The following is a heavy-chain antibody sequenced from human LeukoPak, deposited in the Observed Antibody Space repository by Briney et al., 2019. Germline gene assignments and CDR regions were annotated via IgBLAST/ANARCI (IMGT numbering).Heavy chain of an antibody. J-gene: IGHJ4*02. V-gene: IGHV3-23*01. CDR3: AKDRTYSPGRGIDY. CDR2: VSGGGGST. CDR1: GFTFSSYA. D-gene: IGHD3-16*01. Sequence: GGSLRLSCAASGFTFSSYAMSWVRQAPGEGLEWVSVVSGGGGSTNYADSVKGRFTISRDNSKNTLYLQMNSLRAEDTAIYYCAKDRTYSPGRGIDYWGQGTLVTVSS.